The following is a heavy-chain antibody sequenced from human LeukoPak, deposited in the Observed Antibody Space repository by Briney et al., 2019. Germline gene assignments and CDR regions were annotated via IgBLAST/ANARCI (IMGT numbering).Heavy chain of an antibody. CDR1: GGSISSSSYY. CDR2: IYYSGST. J-gene: IGHJ4*02. CDR3: ARVNRAAYYYFDY. D-gene: IGHD2-15*01. V-gene: IGHV4-39*07. Sequence: SETLSLTCTVSGGSISSSSYYWGWIRQPPGKGLEWIGSIYYSGSTYYNPSLKSRVTISVDTSKNQFSLKLSSVTAADTAVYYCARVNRAAYYYFDYWGQGTLVTVSS.